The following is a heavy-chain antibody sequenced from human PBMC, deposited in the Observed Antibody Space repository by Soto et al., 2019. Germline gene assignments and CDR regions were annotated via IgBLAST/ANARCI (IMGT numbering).Heavy chain of an antibody. V-gene: IGHV3-23*01. CDR2: ITGNGENT. D-gene: IGHD6-19*01. CDR1: GFTFSSYA. J-gene: IGHJ4*02. CDR3: AKDVPSLHSIAWPYDFDQ. Sequence: EVQLLESGGGLVQPGGSLRLSCAASGFTFSSYAMSWVRQAPGKGLAWVSSITGNGENTYYADSVKGRFIISRDNSENTLYLQIHSLRADDTAIYYCAKDVPSLHSIAWPYDFDQWGQGAQVTVSS.